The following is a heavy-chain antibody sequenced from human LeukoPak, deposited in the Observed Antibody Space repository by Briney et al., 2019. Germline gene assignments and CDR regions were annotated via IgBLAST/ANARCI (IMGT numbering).Heavy chain of an antibody. J-gene: IGHJ1*01. CDR3: ARGAPVVVPTDYGPGYFRH. CDR1: GGTFSSYA. CDR2: IIPIFGTA. Sequence: SVKVSCKASGGTFSSYAISWVRQAPGQGLEWMGGIIPIFGTANYAQKFQGRVTITTDESTTTVYMELSSLRSEDTAVYYCARGAPVVVPTDYGPGYFRHWGQGTLVTVSS. D-gene: IGHD2-15*01. V-gene: IGHV1-69*05.